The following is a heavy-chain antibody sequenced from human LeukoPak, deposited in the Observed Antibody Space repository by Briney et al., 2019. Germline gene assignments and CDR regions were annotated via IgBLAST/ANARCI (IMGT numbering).Heavy chain of an antibody. Sequence: PGGSLRLSCAASGVTFSRHVMHWVRQAPGKGLEWVAFIPSAGSNNYYADSVKGRFTISRDNSKNTVYLQMNSLRPEDTAVYYCAKPRGGYYFDYWGQGTLVTVSS. CDR1: GVTFSRHV. J-gene: IGHJ4*02. CDR3: AKPRGGYYFDY. V-gene: IGHV3-30*02. CDR2: IPSAGSNN. D-gene: IGHD3-3*01.